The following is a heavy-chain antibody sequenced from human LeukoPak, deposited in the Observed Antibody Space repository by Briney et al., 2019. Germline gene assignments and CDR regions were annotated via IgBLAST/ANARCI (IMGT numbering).Heavy chain of an antibody. V-gene: IGHV1-2*02. CDR2: INPNSGGT. D-gene: IGHD3-3*01. CDR3: ARVSGDDFGVDEAFDC. Sequence: GASVKVSCKASGYSFTGYYVHWVRQAPGQGLEWMGWINPNSGGTNYEQIFQDRVTMTRDTSISTAYMELRRLKSDDTAMYYCARVSGDDFGVDEAFDCWGQGTLVTVSS. CDR1: GYSFTGYY. J-gene: IGHJ4*02.